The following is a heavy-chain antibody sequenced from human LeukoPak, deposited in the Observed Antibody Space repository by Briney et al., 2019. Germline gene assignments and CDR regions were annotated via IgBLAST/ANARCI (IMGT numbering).Heavy chain of an antibody. Sequence: GGSLRLSCTASGFTFSSYGMHWVRQAPGKGLEWVAVIWYDGSNKYYADSVKGRFTISRDNSKNTLYLQMNSLRAEDTAVYYCARLMGVPAALIDYWGQGTLVTVSS. D-gene: IGHD2-2*01. V-gene: IGHV3-33*01. CDR3: ARLMGVPAALIDY. J-gene: IGHJ4*02. CDR1: GFTFSSYG. CDR2: IWYDGSNK.